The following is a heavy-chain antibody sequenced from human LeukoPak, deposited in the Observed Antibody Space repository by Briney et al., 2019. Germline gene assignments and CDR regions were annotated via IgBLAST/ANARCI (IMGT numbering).Heavy chain of an antibody. Sequence: SETLSLTCTVSGGSISSYYWSWIRQPPGKGLEWIGYIYCSGSTNYNPSLKSRVTISVDTSKNQFSLKLSSVTAADTAVYYWARPEVGYRFGELSYWGQGTLVTVSS. V-gene: IGHV4-59*08. D-gene: IGHD3-10*01. CDR3: ARPEVGYRFGELSY. CDR1: GGSISSYY. CDR2: IYCSGST. J-gene: IGHJ4*02.